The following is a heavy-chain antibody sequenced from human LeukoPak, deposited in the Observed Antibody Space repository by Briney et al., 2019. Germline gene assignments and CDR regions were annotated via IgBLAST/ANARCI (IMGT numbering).Heavy chain of an antibody. V-gene: IGHV4-31*03. CDR2: IYYSGST. CDR1: GGSISSGGYY. Sequence: TSQTLSLTCTVSGGSISSGGYYWSWIRQHPGKGLEWIGYIYYSGSTYYNPSLKSRVTISVDTSKNQFSLKLTSVTTADTAVYYCARSPRWYNWFDPWGQGTLVTVSS. D-gene: IGHD4-23*01. J-gene: IGHJ5*02. CDR3: ARSPRWYNWFDP.